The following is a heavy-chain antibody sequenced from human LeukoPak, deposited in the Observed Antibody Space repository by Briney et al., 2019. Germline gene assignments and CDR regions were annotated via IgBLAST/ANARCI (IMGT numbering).Heavy chain of an antibody. D-gene: IGHD3-3*01. CDR2: ISWNSGSI. J-gene: IGHJ6*02. CDR3: APDIHDFWSGYPYYYYGMDV. V-gene: IGHV3-9*01. CDR1: GFTFDDYA. Sequence: GGSLRLSCAASGFTFDDYAMHWVRQAPGKGLEWVSGISWNSGSIGYADSVKGRFTISRDNAKNSLYLQMNSLRPEDTALYYCAPDIHDFWSGYPYYYYGMDVWGQGTTVTVSS.